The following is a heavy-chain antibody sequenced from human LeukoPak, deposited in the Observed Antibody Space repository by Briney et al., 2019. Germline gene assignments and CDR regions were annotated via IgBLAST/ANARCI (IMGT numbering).Heavy chain of an antibody. J-gene: IGHJ3*02. Sequence: SQTLSLTRAVSGGSISSGGYSWSWIRQPPGKGLEWIGYIYHSGSTYYNPSLKSRVTISVDRSKNQFSLKLSSVTAADTAVYYCARVMDYYDSSGLLAPGAFDIWGQGTMVTVSS. D-gene: IGHD3-22*01. CDR1: GGSISSGGYS. CDR3: ARVMDYYDSSGLLAPGAFDI. CDR2: IYHSGST. V-gene: IGHV4-30-2*01.